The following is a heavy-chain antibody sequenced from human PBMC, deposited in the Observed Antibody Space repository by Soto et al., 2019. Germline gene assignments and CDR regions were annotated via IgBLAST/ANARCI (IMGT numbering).Heavy chain of an antibody. J-gene: IGHJ6*02. CDR3: SRDRAVTYYYGSGSPDYYYYGMDV. Sequence: SETLSLTCTVAGSPISSSSYYWGWIRQPPGKGLEWIGCIYYSWSTYYNPSLKSRVTISVDTSKNHFSLKLSSVTAADTAVYYCSRDRAVTYYYGSGSPDYYYYGMDVWGQGTTVT. CDR1: GSPISSSSYY. V-gene: IGHV4-39*02. CDR2: IYYSWST. D-gene: IGHD3-10*01.